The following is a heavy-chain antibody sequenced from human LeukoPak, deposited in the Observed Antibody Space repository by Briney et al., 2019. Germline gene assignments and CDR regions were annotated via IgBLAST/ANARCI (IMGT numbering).Heavy chain of an antibody. CDR3: ARGAYSGYDLHFDY. CDR2: IYSGGST. D-gene: IGHD5-12*01. V-gene: IGHV3-53*01. Sequence: GGSLRLSCAASGFTVSSNYMSWVRQAPGKGLEWVSVIYSGGSTYYADSVKGRFTISRDNSKNTLYLQMNGLRAEDTAVYYCARGAYSGYDLHFDYWGQGTLVTVSS. CDR1: GFTVSSNY. J-gene: IGHJ4*02.